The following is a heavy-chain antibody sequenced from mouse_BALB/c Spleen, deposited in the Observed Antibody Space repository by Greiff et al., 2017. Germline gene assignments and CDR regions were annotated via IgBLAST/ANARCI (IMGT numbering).Heavy chain of an antibody. CDR1: GFSLTSYG. CDR3: AHYDYDRFAY. J-gene: IGHJ3*01. D-gene: IGHD2-4*01. Sequence: QVQLQQSGPGLVAPSQSLSITCTVSGFSLTSYGVHWVRQPPGKGLEWLGVIWAGGSTNYNSALMSRLSISKDNSKSQVFLKMNSLQTDDTAMYYCAHYDYDRFAYWGQGTLVTVSA. V-gene: IGHV2-9*02. CDR2: IWAGGST.